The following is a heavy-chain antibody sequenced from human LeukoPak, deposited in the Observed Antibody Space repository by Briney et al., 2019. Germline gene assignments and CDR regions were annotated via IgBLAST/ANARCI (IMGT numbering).Heavy chain of an antibody. CDR1: GGSISSGSYY. Sequence: SQTLSLTCTVSGGSISSGSYYWSWIRQPAGKGVEWIGRIYTSGSTNYNPSLKSRVTISVDTSKNQFSLKLSSVTAADTAVYYCARDGGTGGPFDYWGQGTLVTVSS. CDR3: ARDGGTGGPFDY. CDR2: IYTSGST. D-gene: IGHD3/OR15-3a*01. V-gene: IGHV4-61*02. J-gene: IGHJ4*02.